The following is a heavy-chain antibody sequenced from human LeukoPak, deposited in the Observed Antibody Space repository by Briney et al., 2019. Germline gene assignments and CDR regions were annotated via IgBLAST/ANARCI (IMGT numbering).Heavy chain of an antibody. CDR3: ARDAVYYYGSGSYYNSWFDP. CDR2: IYYSGST. CDR1: GGSISSSSYY. J-gene: IGHJ5*02. V-gene: IGHV4-39*07. D-gene: IGHD3-10*01. Sequence: SETLSLTCTVSGGSISSSSYYWGWIRQPPGKGLEWIGSIYYSGSTYYNPSLKSRVTISVDTSKNQFSLKLSSVTAADTAVYYCARDAVYYYGSGSYYNSWFDPWGQGTLVTVSS.